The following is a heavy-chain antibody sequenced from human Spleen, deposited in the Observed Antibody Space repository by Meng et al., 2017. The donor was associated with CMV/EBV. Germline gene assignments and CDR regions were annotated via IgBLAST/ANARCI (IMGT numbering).Heavy chain of an antibody. CDR2: ISGDGTTT. CDR1: GFTFSSYW. V-gene: IGHV3-74*01. D-gene: IGHD3-3*01. Sequence: GESLKISCAASGFTFSSYWMHWVHQGPGKRLVWVSRISGDGTTTTYADSVKGRFTISRDNAKNTLYLQMNSLRAEDTAVYYCARPYYDYWTAYSNDAFDFWGQGTMVTVSS. J-gene: IGHJ3*01. CDR3: ARPYYDYWTAYSNDAFDF.